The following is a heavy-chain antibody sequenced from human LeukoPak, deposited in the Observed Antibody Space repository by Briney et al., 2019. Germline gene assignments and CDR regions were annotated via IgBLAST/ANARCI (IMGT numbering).Heavy chain of an antibody. CDR2: ISSNGGST. J-gene: IGHJ6*02. CDR1: GFTFSSYA. D-gene: IGHD6-19*01. CDR3: ARETSSGWNYYYGMDV. V-gene: IGHV3-64*01. Sequence: GGSLRLSCAASGFTFSSYAMHWVRQAPGKGLEYVSAISSNGGSTYYANSVKGRFTISRDNSKNTLYLQMGSLRAEDMAVCYCARETSSGWNYYYGMDVWGQGTTVTVSS.